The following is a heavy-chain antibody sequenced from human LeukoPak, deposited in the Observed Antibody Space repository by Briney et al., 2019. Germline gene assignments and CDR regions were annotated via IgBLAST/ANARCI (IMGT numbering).Heavy chain of an antibody. J-gene: IGHJ6*02. CDR1: GLILSRYA. Sequence: QSGGSLRLSCAASGLILSRYAMTWVRQAPGKGLEWVSAISAGGAGTYYAGSVRGRFTISRDNSANTIFLQMNSLRAEDTGLYYCAKSWGRFGEQFPLYYGMDVWGQGTTVTVSS. V-gene: IGHV3-23*01. CDR2: ISAGGAGT. CDR3: AKSWGRFGEQFPLYYGMDV. D-gene: IGHD3-10*01.